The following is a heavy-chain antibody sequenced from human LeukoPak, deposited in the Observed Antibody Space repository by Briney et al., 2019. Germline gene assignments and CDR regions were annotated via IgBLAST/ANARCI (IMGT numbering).Heavy chain of an antibody. D-gene: IGHD2-2*01. CDR1: GFTFTSSA. CDR2: IVVGSGNT. V-gene: IGHV1-58*02. CDR3: ARDRCSSTSCYVSYHYYYYMDV. Sequence: GASVKVSCKASGFTFTSSAMQWVRQARGQRLEWIGWIVVGSGNTNYAQKFQERVTITRDMSTSTAYMELSSLRSEDTAVYYCARDRCSSTSCYVSYHYYYYMDVWGKGTTVTVSS. J-gene: IGHJ6*03.